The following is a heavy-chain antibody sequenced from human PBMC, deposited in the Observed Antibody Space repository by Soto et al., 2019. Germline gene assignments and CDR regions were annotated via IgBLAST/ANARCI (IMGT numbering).Heavy chain of an antibody. V-gene: IGHV3-33*01. CDR3: ARDGTWFSRNEVAAAATFDY. CDR2: IWSDGSNK. Sequence: QVQLVESGGGVVQPGRSLRLSCAASGFTFSSYGMHWVRQAPGTGLVWVAVIWSDGSNKYYADSVKGRFTISRDNSKNTMYMHMNSLRAQDTAVYYCARDGTWFSRNEVAAAATFDYWGQGTLVTVSS. CDR1: GFTFSSYG. J-gene: IGHJ4*02. D-gene: IGHD6-13*01.